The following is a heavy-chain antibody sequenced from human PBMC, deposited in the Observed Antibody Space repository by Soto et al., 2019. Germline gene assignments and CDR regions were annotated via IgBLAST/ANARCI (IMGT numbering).Heavy chain of an antibody. D-gene: IGHD6-19*01. CDR2: IFHSGDT. V-gene: IGHV4-4*02. CDR3: AYSTGWYRHDV. Sequence: QVQLQESGPGLVKPSGTLSLTCAVSGDSISNSRWWTWVRQPPGKGLEWIGDIFHSGDTNYNPSLKGRVFISVDKSQNQCSLKVISVTAADTAVYYCAYSTGWYRHDVWGQGTLVTVSS. CDR1: GDSISNSRW. J-gene: IGHJ3*01.